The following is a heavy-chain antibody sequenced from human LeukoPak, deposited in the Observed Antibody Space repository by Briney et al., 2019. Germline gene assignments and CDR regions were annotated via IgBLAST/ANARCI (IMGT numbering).Heavy chain of an antibody. CDR1: GFTFSSYG. Sequence: GGSLRLSCAASGFTFSSYGMHWVRQAPGKGLEWVAVISYDGSNKYYADSVKGRFTISRDNSKNTLYLQMNSPRAEDTAVYYCAKDSQQQPFDYWGQGTLVTVSS. J-gene: IGHJ4*02. CDR2: ISYDGSNK. V-gene: IGHV3-30*18. CDR3: AKDSQQQPFDY. D-gene: IGHD6-13*01.